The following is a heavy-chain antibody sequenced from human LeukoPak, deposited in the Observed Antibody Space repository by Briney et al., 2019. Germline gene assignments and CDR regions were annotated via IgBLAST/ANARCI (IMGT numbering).Heavy chain of an antibody. CDR1: GFTFSSYW. CDR2: TKGDGSER. V-gene: IGHV3-7*01. CDR3: VRDRPRGYY. Sequence: PGGSLRLSCAASGFTFSSYWMSWARQAPGKGLEWVATTKGDGSERYYVDSVKGRFTISRDNAKNSVYLQMNSLRAEDTAVYYCVRDRPRGYYWGQGTLVTVSS. J-gene: IGHJ4*02. D-gene: IGHD3-22*01.